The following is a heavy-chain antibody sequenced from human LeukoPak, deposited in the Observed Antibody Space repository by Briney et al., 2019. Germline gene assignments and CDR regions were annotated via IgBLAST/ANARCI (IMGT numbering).Heavy chain of an antibody. CDR1: GFTFSNYW. Sequence: GGSLRLSCAASGFTFSNYWMHWVRQAPGKGPVWVSRINTDGNITTYADSVKGRFTISRDSAKNALYLQMSSLRAEDTAVYYCTRELSGSSSRHFDYWGQGTLVTVSS. V-gene: IGHV3-74*01. CDR3: TRELSGSSSRHFDY. D-gene: IGHD6-13*01. J-gene: IGHJ4*02. CDR2: INTDGNIT.